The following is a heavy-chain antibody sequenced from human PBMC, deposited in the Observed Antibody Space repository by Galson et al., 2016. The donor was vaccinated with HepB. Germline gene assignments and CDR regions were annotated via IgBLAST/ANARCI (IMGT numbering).Heavy chain of an antibody. CDR3: ARDEFYESAFDI. D-gene: IGHD2/OR15-2a*01. CDR2: IYTGGST. CDR1: GXXVSXXX. V-gene: IGHV3-53*01. Sequence: SLRLXCAASGXXVSXXXMTXXXQAPGKGLEXVSLIYTGGSTWYADSVKGRFTISRDNSKNTVYLQMNSLRAEDTAVYYCARDEFYESAFDIWGLGTMVTVSS. J-gene: IGHJ3*02.